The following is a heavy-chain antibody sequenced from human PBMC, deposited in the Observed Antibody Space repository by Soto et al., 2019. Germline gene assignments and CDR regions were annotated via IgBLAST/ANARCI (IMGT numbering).Heavy chain of an antibody. D-gene: IGHD6-25*01. Sequence: SETLSLTCTVSGGSLSSYYWTWIRQSPGKGLEWIGYVYFSGNTNYNPSLKSRVTISIDTSKNHFSLRLASVTAADTAFYYCGSVRPSGYVLSWGQGTLFT. J-gene: IGHJ5*02. CDR1: GGSLSSYY. CDR3: GSVRPSGYVLS. CDR2: VYFSGNT. V-gene: IGHV4-59*01.